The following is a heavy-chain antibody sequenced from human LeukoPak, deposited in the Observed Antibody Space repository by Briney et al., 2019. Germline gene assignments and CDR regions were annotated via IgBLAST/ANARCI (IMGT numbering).Heavy chain of an antibody. J-gene: IGHJ5*02. CDR1: GGSLTSYY. CDR2: ISHSGST. CDR3: ARGRIYSSSWYDWLDP. Sequence: SETLSLTCAVFGGSLTSYYWTWIRQPPGKGLEWLGEISHSGSTYDNPSLKGRVTISVDTSKNQVSLKLSSVTAADTAVYYCARGRIYSSSWYDWLDPWGQGTLVTVSS. D-gene: IGHD6-13*01. V-gene: IGHV4-34*01.